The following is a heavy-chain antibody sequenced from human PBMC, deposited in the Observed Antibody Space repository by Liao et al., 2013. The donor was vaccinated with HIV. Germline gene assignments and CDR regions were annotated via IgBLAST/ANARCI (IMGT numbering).Heavy chain of an antibody. CDR1: SGSFSSYY. V-gene: IGHV4-34*01. Sequence: QVQLRQWGAGLLKPSETLSLTCDVQSGSFSSYYWSWIRQTPGKGLEWIGEVTHSGSTNYNPSLRSRVTMSVDTSKSQLALKLTSVTSADTAVYYCARGPLSKLAPEYWGQGTHVTVSS. J-gene: IGHJ4*02. CDR2: VTHSGST. D-gene: IGHD1-1*01. CDR3: ARGPLSKLAPEY.